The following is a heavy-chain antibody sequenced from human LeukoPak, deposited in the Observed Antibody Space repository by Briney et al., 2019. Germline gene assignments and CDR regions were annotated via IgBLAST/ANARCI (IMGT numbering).Heavy chain of an antibody. V-gene: IGHV4-34*01. Sequence: PSETLSLTCAVYGGSFSGYYWSWIRQPPGKGLEWIGEINHSGSTNYNPSLKSRVTISVDTSKNQFSLKLSSVTAADTAVYYCARGRQQQLDFDYWGQGTLVTVS. CDR1: GGSFSGYY. CDR3: ARGRQQQLDFDY. CDR2: INHSGST. J-gene: IGHJ4*02. D-gene: IGHD6-13*01.